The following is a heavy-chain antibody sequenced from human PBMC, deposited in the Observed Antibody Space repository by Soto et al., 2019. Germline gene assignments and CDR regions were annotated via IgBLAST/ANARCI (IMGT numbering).Heavy chain of an antibody. Sequence: VGSLRLSCASSVFTLSNYWMSCVRHSPGRWLEWVANINQNGRDKYYADSVKGRFTISRDNAKELLYLQMNSLRAEDTAVYYCAREPTTAVVNYGMEVWGQGTTVTVSS. J-gene: IGHJ6*01. CDR1: VFTLSNYW. CDR2: INQNGRDK. V-gene: IGHV3-7*01. D-gene: IGHD6-13*01. CDR3: AREPTTAVVNYGMEV.